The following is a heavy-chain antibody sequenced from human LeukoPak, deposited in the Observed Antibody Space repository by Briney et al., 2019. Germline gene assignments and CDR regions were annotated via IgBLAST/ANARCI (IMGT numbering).Heavy chain of an antibody. CDR3: ARDLEPVLLWFGKFDP. V-gene: IGHV1-18*01. J-gene: IGHJ5*02. D-gene: IGHD3-10*01. Sequence: ASVKVSCKASGYIYSNYGISWVRQAPGQGPEWMGWISGYNGKTKYAQKFQGRVTMTTDTSTSTAFMELRSLRSDDTAVYYCARDLEPVLLWFGKFDPWGQGTLVTVSS. CDR2: ISGYNGKT. CDR1: GYIYSNYG.